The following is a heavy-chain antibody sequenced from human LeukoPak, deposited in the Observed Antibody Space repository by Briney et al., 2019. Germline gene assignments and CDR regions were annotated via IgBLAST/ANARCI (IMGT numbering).Heavy chain of an antibody. J-gene: IGHJ4*02. CDR1: GDSISSYY. V-gene: IGHV4-4*09. CDR3: ARLTRLSTSPDRYYLDY. Sequence: SETLSLTCTVSGDSISSYYWSWIRQPPGKGLEWIGYIYTSGGTNYIPSLKGRVTISIDTSKNQFSLKLSSVTAADSAVYCCARLTRLSTSPDRYYLDYWGQGTLVTASS. D-gene: IGHD6-6*01. CDR2: IYTSGGT.